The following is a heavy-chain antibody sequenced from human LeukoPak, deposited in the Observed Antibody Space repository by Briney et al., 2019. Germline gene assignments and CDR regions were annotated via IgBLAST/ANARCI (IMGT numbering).Heavy chain of an antibody. D-gene: IGHD2/OR15-2a*01. CDR3: AKYGDAFDI. CDR2: IHSDGNT. J-gene: IGHJ3*02. CDR1: GFTFSSYS. V-gene: IGHV3-53*01. Sequence: GGSLRLSCAASGFTFSSYSMNWVRQAPGKGLEWVSNIHSDGNTYYADSVKGRFTISRDSSKNTLFLQMNSLRVDDTAVYYCAKYGDAFDIWGQGTMVTVS.